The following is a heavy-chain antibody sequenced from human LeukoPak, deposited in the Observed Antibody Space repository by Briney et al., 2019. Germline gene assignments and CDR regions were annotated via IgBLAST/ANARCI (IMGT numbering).Heavy chain of an antibody. J-gene: IGHJ4*01. CDR1: GGSISSNIHY. CDR3: ARDGIEVAGTGYFDY. Sequence: PSETLSLTCSVSGGSISSNIHYWAWIRQPPGKGLEWIGSIFYSGGTYYNASVKSRVTMSVDTSKNQFSLKLSSVTAADTAVYYCARDGIEVAGTGYFDYWDHGTQVTVSS. V-gene: IGHV4-39*02. CDR2: IFYSGGT. D-gene: IGHD6-13*01.